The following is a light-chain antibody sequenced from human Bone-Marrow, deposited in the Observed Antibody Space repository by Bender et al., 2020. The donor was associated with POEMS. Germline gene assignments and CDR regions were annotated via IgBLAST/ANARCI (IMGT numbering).Light chain of an antibody. Sequence: QSVVTQPPSASGTPGQTVTISCSGSSSNIGISTVNWYQQFPGTAPKLLIYSDDLRPSGVPDRFSGARSGTSASLAISGLQSEDEAVYYCSDWDDSLHGRVFGGGTKLTVL. CDR3: SDWDDSLHGRV. J-gene: IGLJ3*02. CDR1: SSNIGIST. V-gene: IGLV1-44*01. CDR2: SDD.